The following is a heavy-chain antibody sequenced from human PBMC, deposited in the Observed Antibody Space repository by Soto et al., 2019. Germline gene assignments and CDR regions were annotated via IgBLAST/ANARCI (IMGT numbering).Heavy chain of an antibody. CDR2: IYHSGST. Sequence: SETLSLTCTVSGGSISSGGYYWSWIRQHPGKGLEWIGEIYHSGSTNYNPSLKSRVTISVDKSKNQLSLKLSSVTAADTAVYYCARDQLWFGDFNTWGMDVWGQGTTVTAP. J-gene: IGHJ6*02. D-gene: IGHD3-10*01. CDR3: ARDQLWFGDFNTWGMDV. V-gene: IGHV4-39*07. CDR1: GGSISSGGYY.